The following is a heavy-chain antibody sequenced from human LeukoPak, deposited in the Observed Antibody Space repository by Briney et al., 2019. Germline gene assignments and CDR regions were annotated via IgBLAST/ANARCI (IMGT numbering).Heavy chain of an antibody. J-gene: IGHJ6*02. CDR2: ISSSSYI. Sequence: GGSLRLSCAASGFTFSSYSMNWVRQAPGKGLEWVSSISSSSYIYYADSVKGRFTISRDNAKNSLYLQMNSLRAEDTAVYYCARDPPTYDSSGWYSYGMDVWGQGTTVTVSS. D-gene: IGHD6-19*01. CDR3: ARDPPTYDSSGWYSYGMDV. V-gene: IGHV3-21*01. CDR1: GFTFSSYS.